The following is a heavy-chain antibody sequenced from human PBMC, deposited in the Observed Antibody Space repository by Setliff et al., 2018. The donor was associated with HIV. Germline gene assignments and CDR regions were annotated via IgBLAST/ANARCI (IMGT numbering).Heavy chain of an antibody. Sequence: SETLSLTCTVSGGSISSGSYYWSWIRQPAGKGLEWIGRIYTSGSTNYNPSLKSRVTVSVDTSKNQFSLKLSSVTAADTAVYYCARGHPVGLRRQPPRFGYWGQGTLVTVSS. J-gene: IGHJ4*02. D-gene: IGHD1-1*01. CDR1: GGSISSGSYY. CDR2: IYTSGST. CDR3: ARGHPVGLRRQPPRFGY. V-gene: IGHV4-61*02.